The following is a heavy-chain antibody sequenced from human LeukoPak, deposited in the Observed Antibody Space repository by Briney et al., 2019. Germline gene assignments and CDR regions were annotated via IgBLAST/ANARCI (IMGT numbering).Heavy chain of an antibody. V-gene: IGHV1-2*02. CDR3: ARVPRATPGGVDY. J-gene: IGHJ4*02. CDR1: GYTFTGYY. CDR2: INPNSGGT. Sequence: ASVKVSCKASGYTFTGYYMHWVQQAPGQGLEWMGWINPNSGGTNYAQKFQGRVTMTRDTSISTAYMELSRLRSDDTAVYYCARVPRATPGGVDYWGQGTLVTVSS. D-gene: IGHD1-26*01.